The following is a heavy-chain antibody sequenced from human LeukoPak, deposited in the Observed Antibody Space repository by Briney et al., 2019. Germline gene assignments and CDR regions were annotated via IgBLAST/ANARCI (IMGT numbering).Heavy chain of an antibody. CDR3: ARRRYYDSTGFLD. Sequence: PSETLSLTCTVSGDSISRSSYYWRWVRQPPGKGRERMGDIYYSGSSYYSPSLKSRVTISLATSKNQFSLKLRSVTAADTAVYYCARRRYYDSTGFLDWGQGSLVSVSS. CDR1: GDSISRSSYY. J-gene: IGHJ1*01. D-gene: IGHD3-22*01. CDR2: IYYSGSS. V-gene: IGHV4-39*01.